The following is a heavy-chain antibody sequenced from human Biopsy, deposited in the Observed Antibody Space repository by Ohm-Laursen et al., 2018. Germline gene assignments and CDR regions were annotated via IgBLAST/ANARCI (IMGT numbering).Heavy chain of an antibody. J-gene: IGHJ4*02. CDR3: ERVTSILWLGDFEQ. Sequence: SDTLSLTCTVSGGSISSHYWSRIRQPPGRGLEWLGYISYSGTTSYNPSLESRVTIYLDASNNRFSLNLNYMKDADTDIYYCERVTSILWLGDFEQWSQGTLVTVS. V-gene: IGHV4-59*11. D-gene: IGHD3-10*01. CDR1: GGSISSHY. CDR2: ISYSGTT.